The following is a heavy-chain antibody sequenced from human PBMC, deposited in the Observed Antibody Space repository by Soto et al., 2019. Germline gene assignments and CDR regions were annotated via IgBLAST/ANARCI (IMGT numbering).Heavy chain of an antibody. V-gene: IGHV3-21*01. CDR3: ARDQDCSRTSCPYELTNDYFTYGMDV. J-gene: IGHJ6*02. D-gene: IGHD2-2*01. CDR2: ISSSSSYI. Sequence: GGSLSLSCAASGLTFGSYSMNWVRQAPGKGLEWVSSISSSSSYIYYADSVKGRFTISRDNAKNSWYLQMNSLRAEDTAVYYCARDQDCSRTSCPYELTNDYFTYGMDVWGQGTTVTVSS. CDR1: GLTFGSYS.